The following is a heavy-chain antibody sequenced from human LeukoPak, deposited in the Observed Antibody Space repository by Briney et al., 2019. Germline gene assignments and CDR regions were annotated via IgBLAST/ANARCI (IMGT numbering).Heavy chain of an antibody. CDR3: AKHYSGPYSNYDY. D-gene: IGHD4-11*01. CDR1: GFTFSDYY. Sequence: GGSLRLSCAASGFTFSDYYMSWVRQAPGKGLEWVSDISGSGGSTKYADSVKGRFTISRDNSKNTLYLQMNSLRAEDTAIYYCAKHYSGPYSNYDYWGQGTLVTVSS. V-gene: IGHV3-23*01. CDR2: ISGSGGST. J-gene: IGHJ4*02.